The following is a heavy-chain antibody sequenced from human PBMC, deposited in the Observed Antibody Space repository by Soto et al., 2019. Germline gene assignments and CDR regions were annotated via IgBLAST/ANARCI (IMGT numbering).Heavy chain of an antibody. J-gene: IGHJ3*02. CDR3: ASMTMGYSYGYRAFDI. CDR1: GGSVSSGSYY. V-gene: IGHV4-61*01. CDR2: IYYSGST. Sequence: QVQLQESGPGLVKPSETLSLTCTVSGGSVSSGSYYWSWIRQPPGKGLEWIGYIYYSGSTNYNPPLKSRVTISVDTSKYPFSLKLNSVPAADTAVYYCASMTMGYSYGYRAFDIWGQGTMVTVSS. D-gene: IGHD5-18*01.